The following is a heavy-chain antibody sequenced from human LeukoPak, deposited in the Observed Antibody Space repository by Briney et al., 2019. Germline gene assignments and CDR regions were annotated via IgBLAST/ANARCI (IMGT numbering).Heavy chain of an antibody. V-gene: IGHV5-51*01. Sequence: GESLKISCKGSGYSFTSYWIGWVRPMPGKGLEWMGIIYPGDSDTRYSPSFQGQVTISADKSISTAYLQWSSLKASDTAMYYCARQRLAVYYYYGMDVWGQGTTVTVSS. CDR2: IYPGDSDT. D-gene: IGHD6-19*01. CDR1: GYSFTSYW. J-gene: IGHJ6*02. CDR3: ARQRLAVYYYYGMDV.